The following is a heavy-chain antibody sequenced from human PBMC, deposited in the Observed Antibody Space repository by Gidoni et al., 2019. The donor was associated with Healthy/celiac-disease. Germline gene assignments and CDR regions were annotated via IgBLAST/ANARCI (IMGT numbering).Heavy chain of an antibody. J-gene: IGHJ6*02. D-gene: IGHD2-15*01. CDR3: AKDLYCSGGSCYPTEVGGYYYGMDV. CDR1: GFTFDDYA. Sequence: EVQLVESGGGVVQPGGSLRLSCAASGFTFDDYAMHWVRQAPGKGLEWVSLISGDGGSTYYADSVKGRFTISRDNSKNSLYLQMNSLRTEDTALYYCAKDLYCSGGSCYPTEVGGYYYGMDVWGQGTTVTVSS. CDR2: ISGDGGST. V-gene: IGHV3-43*02.